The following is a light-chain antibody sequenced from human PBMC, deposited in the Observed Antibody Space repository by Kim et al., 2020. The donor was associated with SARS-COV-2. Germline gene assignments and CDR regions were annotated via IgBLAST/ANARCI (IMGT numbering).Light chain of an antibody. CDR3: HSYDSSLSGWV. J-gene: IGLJ3*02. CDR1: GSNIGAGYD. Sequence: RVTISCPGGGSNIGAGYDVHWYQQFPRTAPKLLIYGNSNRPSGVPDRFSGSKSGTSASLAITGLQAEDEADYHCHSYDSSLSGWVFGGGTQLTVL. V-gene: IGLV1-40*01. CDR2: GNS.